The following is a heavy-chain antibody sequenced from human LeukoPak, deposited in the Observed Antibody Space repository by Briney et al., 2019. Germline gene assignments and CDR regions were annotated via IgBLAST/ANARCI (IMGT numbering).Heavy chain of an antibody. D-gene: IGHD5-24*01. CDR1: GGSISSYY. Sequence: SETLSLTCTVSGGSISSYYWSWIRQPPGKGLEWIGYIYYSGSTNYNPSLKSRVTISVDTSKNQFSLKLSSVTAADTAVYYCARLAIHYGMDVWGQGTTVTVSS. CDR3: ARLAIHYGMDV. V-gene: IGHV4-59*01. J-gene: IGHJ6*02. CDR2: IYYSGST.